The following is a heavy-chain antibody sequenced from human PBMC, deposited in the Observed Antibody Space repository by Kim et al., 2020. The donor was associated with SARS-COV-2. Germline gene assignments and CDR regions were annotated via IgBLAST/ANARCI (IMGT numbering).Heavy chain of an antibody. D-gene: IGHD3-3*01. Sequence: SPSLTSRLTITKDTSKNQVVLTMTNMDPVDTATYYCAHRPAGFWSGYFDYWGQGTLVTVSS. J-gene: IGHJ4*02. V-gene: IGHV2-5*01. CDR3: AHRPAGFWSGYFDY.